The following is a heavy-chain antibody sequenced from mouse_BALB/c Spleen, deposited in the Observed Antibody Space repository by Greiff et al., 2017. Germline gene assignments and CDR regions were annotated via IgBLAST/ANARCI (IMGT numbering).Heavy chain of an antibody. V-gene: IGHV5-17*02. CDR3: ARRGLRRDYAMDY. CDR2: ISSGSSTI. Sequence: EVKVVESGGGLVQPGGSRKLSCAASGFTFSSFGMHWVRQAPEKGLEWVAYISSGSSTIYYADTVKGRFTISRDNPKNTLFLQMTSLRSEDTAMYYCARRGLRRDYAMDYWGQGTSVTVSS. D-gene: IGHD1-1*01. J-gene: IGHJ4*01. CDR1: GFTFSSFG.